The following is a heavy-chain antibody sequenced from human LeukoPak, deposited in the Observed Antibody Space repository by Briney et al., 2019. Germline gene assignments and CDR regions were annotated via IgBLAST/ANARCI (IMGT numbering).Heavy chain of an antibody. J-gene: IGHJ4*02. D-gene: IGHD2-15*01. CDR2: ISGTGSST. Sequence: PGGSLRLSCAASGFTFSSYAMSWVRQAPGKGLEWVSAISGTGSSTYYADSVKGRFTISRDNSKNTLYLQMKSLRAEDTAVYYCAKDHGPSYGYCSGGSCYSGYFDYWGQGTLVTVSS. CDR3: AKDHGPSYGYCSGGSCYSGYFDY. CDR1: GFTFSSYA. V-gene: IGHV3-23*01.